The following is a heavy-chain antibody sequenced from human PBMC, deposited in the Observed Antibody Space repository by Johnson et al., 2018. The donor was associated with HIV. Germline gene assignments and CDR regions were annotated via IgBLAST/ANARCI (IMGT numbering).Heavy chain of an antibody. V-gene: IGHV3-30*04. CDR3: ARDRAMVIGNDAFDI. J-gene: IGHJ3*02. D-gene: IGHD5-18*01. Sequence: QVQLVESGGGVVQPGRSLRLSCAASGFTFSSYAMHWVRQAPGKGLEWVSVISYVGPNKYYADSVKGRFTISRDNSKNTLYLQMNSLRAEDTAVYYCARDRAMVIGNDAFDIWGQGTMVTVSS. CDR2: ISYVGPNK. CDR1: GFTFSSYA.